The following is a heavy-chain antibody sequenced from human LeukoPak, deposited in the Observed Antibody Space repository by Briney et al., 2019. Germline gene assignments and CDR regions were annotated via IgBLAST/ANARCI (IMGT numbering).Heavy chain of an antibody. D-gene: IGHD5-18*01. CDR1: GYTFTSYY. V-gene: IGHV1-46*01. CDR2: INPSGGST. J-gene: IGHJ4*02. Sequence: ASVKASCKASGYTFTSYYMHWVRQAPGQGLEWMGIINPSGGSTSYALKFQGRVTMTRDTSTSTVYMELSSLRSEDTAVYYCAKEGKDTAMAYDYWGQGTLVTVSS. CDR3: AKEGKDTAMAYDY.